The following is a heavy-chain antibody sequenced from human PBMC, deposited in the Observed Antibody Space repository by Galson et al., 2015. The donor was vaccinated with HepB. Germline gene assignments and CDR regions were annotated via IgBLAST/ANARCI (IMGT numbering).Heavy chain of an antibody. J-gene: IGHJ2*01. Sequence: SVKVSCKASGGTFSSYAISWVRQAPGQGLEWMGGIIPIFGTANYAQKFQGRVTITADESTSTAYMELSSLRSEDTAVYYCARDTFAAGPFGGWYFDLWGPGTLVTVSS. CDR2: IIPIFGTA. CDR1: GGTFSSYA. CDR3: ARDTFAAGPFGGWYFDL. D-gene: IGHD6-13*01. V-gene: IGHV1-69*13.